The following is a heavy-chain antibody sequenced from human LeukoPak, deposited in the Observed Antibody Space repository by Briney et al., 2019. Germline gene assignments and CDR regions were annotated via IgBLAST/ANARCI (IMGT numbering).Heavy chain of an antibody. J-gene: IGHJ4*02. V-gene: IGHV3-21*01. Sequence: GGSLRLSCAASGFTFSSYSMNWVRQAPGKGLEWVSSISSSSSYIYYADSVKGRFTISRDNAKNSLYLQMNSLRAEDTAVYYCAKDPTRNYYDSSGYANVYFDYWGQGTLVTVSS. D-gene: IGHD3-22*01. CDR2: ISSSSSYI. CDR3: AKDPTRNYYDSSGYANVYFDY. CDR1: GFTFSSYS.